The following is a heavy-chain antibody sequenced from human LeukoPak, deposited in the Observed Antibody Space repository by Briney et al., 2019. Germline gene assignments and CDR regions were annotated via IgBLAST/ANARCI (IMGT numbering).Heavy chain of an antibody. J-gene: IGHJ5*02. D-gene: IGHD1-7*01. CDR3: ARQPDVAGITGMGWFDP. CDR1: GGSFSSHY. Sequence: SETLSLTCTVSGGSFSSHYWSWIRQPPGKGLEWIGYINHSGRTNYNTSLKSRVIISVDTSKSQFSLKANSVTAADTAMYYCARQPDVAGITGMGWFDPWGQGTLVTVSS. CDR2: INHSGRT. V-gene: IGHV4-59*11.